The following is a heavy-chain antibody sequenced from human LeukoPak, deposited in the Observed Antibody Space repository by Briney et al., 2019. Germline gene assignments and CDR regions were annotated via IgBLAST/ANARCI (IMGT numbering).Heavy chain of an antibody. V-gene: IGHV3-48*04. D-gene: IGHD3-16*01. CDR3: ARRVPSQVITDYFDY. CDR1: GFTLSSYS. Sequence: GGSLRLSCAASGFTLSSYSMNWVRQAPGKGLEWVSYISGSSSTIYYADSVKGRFSISRDNAKNSLFLQMNSLRAEDTAVYYCARRVPSQVITDYFDYWGQGTLVTVSS. CDR2: ISGSSSTI. J-gene: IGHJ4*02.